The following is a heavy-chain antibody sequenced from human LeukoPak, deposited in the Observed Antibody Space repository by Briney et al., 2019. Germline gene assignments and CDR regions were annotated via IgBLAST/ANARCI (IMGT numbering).Heavy chain of an antibody. CDR2: IYYTGST. J-gene: IGHJ4*02. CDR1: NFSISSSSYY. CDR3: VRDRWRSNWFLDY. V-gene: IGHV4-39*07. Sequence: PSETLSLTCNVSNFSISSSSYYRGWIRQPPGKGLEWVGSIYYTGSTYYNPSLKSRVTMSVDTSNNKFSLRLSSVTAADTAVYFRVRDRWRSNWFLDYWGQGTLVAVSS. D-gene: IGHD6-13*01.